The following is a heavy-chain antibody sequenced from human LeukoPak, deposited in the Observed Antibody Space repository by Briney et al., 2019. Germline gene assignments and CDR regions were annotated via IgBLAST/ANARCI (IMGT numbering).Heavy chain of an antibody. CDR3: ARVAGDGYNE. D-gene: IGHD5-12*01. V-gene: IGHV4-59*01. CDR1: GGSISSYY. CDR2: IYYSGST. Sequence: PSETLSLTCTVSGGSISSYYWSWIRQPPGKGLEWIGYIYYSGSTNYNPSLKSRVTISVDTFKNQFSLKLSSVTAADTAVYYCARVAGDGYNEWGQGTLVTVSS. J-gene: IGHJ4*02.